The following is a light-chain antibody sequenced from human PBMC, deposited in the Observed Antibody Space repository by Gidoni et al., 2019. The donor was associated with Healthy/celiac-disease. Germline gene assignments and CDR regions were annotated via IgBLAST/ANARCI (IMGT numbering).Light chain of an antibody. V-gene: IGLV1-40*01. CDR1: SSNIGAGYD. CDR3: QSYDSSLGGRGV. J-gene: IGLJ2*01. CDR2: GNS. Sequence: QSVLTLPPSVSGAPGQRVTISCTGSSSNIGAGYDVHWYQQLPGTAPKLLIYGNSNRPSGVPDRFSGSKSGTSASLAITGLQAEDEADYYCQSYDSSLGGRGVFGGGTKLTVL.